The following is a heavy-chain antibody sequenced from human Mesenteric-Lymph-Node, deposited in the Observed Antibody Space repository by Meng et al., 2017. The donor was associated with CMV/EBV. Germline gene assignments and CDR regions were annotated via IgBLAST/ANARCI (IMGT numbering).Heavy chain of an antibody. Sequence: GESLKISCAASGFTFSSYGMHWVRQAPGKGLEWVAFIRYDGNDKYYADSVKGRFTISRDNSKNTLYLQMNSLRAEDTAVYYCAKDQESSAWVFDYWGQGTLVTVSS. CDR1: GFTFSSYG. J-gene: IGHJ4*02. CDR3: AKDQESSAWVFDY. V-gene: IGHV3-30*02. CDR2: IRYDGNDK. D-gene: IGHD6-19*01.